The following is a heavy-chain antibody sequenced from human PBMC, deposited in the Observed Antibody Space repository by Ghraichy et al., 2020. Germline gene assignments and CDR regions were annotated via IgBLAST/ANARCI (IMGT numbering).Heavy chain of an antibody. CDR1: GFTFSSYS. CDR3: ARDTGYCSSTSCDPYYYGMDV. CDR2: ISSSSSYI. V-gene: IGHV3-21*01. J-gene: IGHJ6*02. Sequence: GGSLRLSCAASGFTFSSYSMNWVRQAPGKGLEWVSSISSSSSYIYYADSVKGRFTISRDNAKNSLYLQMNSLRAEDTAVYYCARDTGYCSSTSCDPYYYGMDVWGQGTTVTVSS. D-gene: IGHD2-2*01.